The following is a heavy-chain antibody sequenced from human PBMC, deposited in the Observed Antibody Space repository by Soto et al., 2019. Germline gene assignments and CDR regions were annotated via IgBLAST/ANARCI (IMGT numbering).Heavy chain of an antibody. D-gene: IGHD6-13*01. J-gene: IGHJ4*02. CDR3: ARDWWEEPAGKETVSQFDY. V-gene: IGHV3-23*01. Sequence: SGGSLRLSCAASGFTFSTFAMSWVRQAPGKGMEWVSAISGSGGTTYNADSVKGRFTISRDNSKNTIYLQMNSLRAEDTAVYYCARDWWEEPAGKETVSQFDYWGQGTLVTVSS. CDR2: ISGSGGTT. CDR1: GFTFSTFA.